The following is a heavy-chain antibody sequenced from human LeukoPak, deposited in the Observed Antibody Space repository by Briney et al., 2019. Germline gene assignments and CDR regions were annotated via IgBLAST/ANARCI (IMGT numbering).Heavy chain of an antibody. CDR3: ARDRSVDGTV. Sequence: GGSLRLSCAVSGFTFGDYYMSWIRQAPGKGLEWVAYNSSSSSYTNYALSVKGRFTISRDNAKNSLYLQMDSLRVEDTAMYYCARDRSVDGTVWGQGTLVTVSS. CDR1: GFTFGDYY. V-gene: IGHV3-11*06. D-gene: IGHD6-19*01. CDR2: NSSSSSYT. J-gene: IGHJ4*02.